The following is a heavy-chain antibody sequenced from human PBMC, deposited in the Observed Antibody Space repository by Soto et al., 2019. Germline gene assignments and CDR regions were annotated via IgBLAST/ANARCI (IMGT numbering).Heavy chain of an antibody. V-gene: IGHV1-18*01. CDR2: ISPKNGNA. CDR1: GYGFTDYY. D-gene: IGHD1-1*01. Sequence: ASVKVSCKASGYGFTDYYIHWVRQAPGQGPEWMGRISPKNGNANYAQNFQDRVTMTADTSSSTAYMELRGLRADDTAKYDCAASYNSGLDPWGQGTLVTVSS. CDR3: AASYNSGLDP. J-gene: IGHJ5*02.